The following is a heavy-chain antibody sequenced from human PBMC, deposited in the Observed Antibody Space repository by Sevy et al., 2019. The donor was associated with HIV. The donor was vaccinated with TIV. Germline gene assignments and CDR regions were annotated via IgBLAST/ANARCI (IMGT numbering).Heavy chain of an antibody. J-gene: IGHJ6*02. CDR3: ATSRYCSGGSCYGADYYYGMDV. CDR2: IRYDGSNK. Sequence: GGSLRLSCAASGFTVGSNYMSWVRQAPGKGLEWVAFIRYDGSNKYYADSVKGRFTISRDNSKNTLYLQMNSLRAEDTAVYYCATSRYCSGGSCYGADYYYGMDVWGQGTTVTVSS. D-gene: IGHD2-15*01. CDR1: GFTVGSNY. V-gene: IGHV3-30*02.